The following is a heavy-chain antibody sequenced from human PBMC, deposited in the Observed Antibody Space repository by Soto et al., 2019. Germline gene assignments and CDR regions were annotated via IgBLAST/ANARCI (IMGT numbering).Heavy chain of an antibody. J-gene: IGHJ6*02. CDR1: GFSFSSYG. V-gene: IGHV3-30*03. D-gene: IGHD2-15*01. Sequence: GGSLRLSCAASGFSFSSYGMHWVRQAPGKGLEWVAVTSYDGNKKYLADSVKGRFTISRDNSKNTLYLQMNSLRAEDTALYYCARGYCSGGSCYSRNDYYYGMDVWGQGTTVTVSS. CDR2: TSYDGNKK. CDR3: ARGYCSGGSCYSRNDYYYGMDV.